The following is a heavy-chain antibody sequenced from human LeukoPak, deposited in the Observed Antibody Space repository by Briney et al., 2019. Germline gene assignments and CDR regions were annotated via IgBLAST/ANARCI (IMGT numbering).Heavy chain of an antibody. Sequence: GEALKISCKGSGYDFTFYWVAWVRQMPGKGLEWMGIIYPGDSDTRYSPSFQGQVTISADKSISTAYLQWNSLKASDTAMYYCARSYYDSSGYYSLGVLDIWGQGTVVTVSS. CDR3: ARSYYDSSGYYSLGVLDI. CDR2: IYPGDSDT. J-gene: IGHJ3*02. CDR1: GYDFTFYW. V-gene: IGHV5-51*01. D-gene: IGHD3-22*01.